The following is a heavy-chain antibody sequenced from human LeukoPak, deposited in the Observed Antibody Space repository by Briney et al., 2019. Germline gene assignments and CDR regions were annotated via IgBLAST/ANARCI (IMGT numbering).Heavy chain of an antibody. J-gene: IGHJ6*02. CDR1: GGSISSYY. D-gene: IGHD2-15*01. Sequence: SETLSLTCTVSGGSISSYYWSWIRQSAGKGLEWIGRIYTSGSTNYNPSLKSRVTMSVDTSKNQFSLKLSPVTAADTAVYYCARVGGPYYYYGMDVWGQGTTVTVSS. V-gene: IGHV4-4*07. CDR2: IYTSGST. CDR3: ARVGGPYYYYGMDV.